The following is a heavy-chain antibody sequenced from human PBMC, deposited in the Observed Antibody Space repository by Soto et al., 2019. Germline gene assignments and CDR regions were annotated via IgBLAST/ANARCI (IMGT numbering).Heavy chain of an antibody. J-gene: IGHJ6*02. Sequence: GGSLRLSCAASGFTFSSYAMHWVRQAPGKGLEWVAVISYDGSNKYYADSVKGRFTISRDNSKNTLYLQMNSLRAEDTAVYYCARDLTMVRGVVYYYYGMVVWGQGTTVTVSS. V-gene: IGHV3-30-3*01. CDR2: ISYDGSNK. D-gene: IGHD3-10*01. CDR3: ARDLTMVRGVVYYYYGMVV. CDR1: GFTFSSYA.